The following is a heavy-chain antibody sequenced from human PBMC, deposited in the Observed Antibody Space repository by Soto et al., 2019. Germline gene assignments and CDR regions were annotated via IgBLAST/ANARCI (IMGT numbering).Heavy chain of an antibody. J-gene: IGHJ6*02. Sequence: SQTLSLTCAICGESVSSNSAAWNWIRQSPSRGLEWLGRTYYRSKWYNDYAVSVKSRITINPDTSKNQFSLQLNSVTPEDTAVYYCAREGVAVAGTIYYGMDVWGQGTTVTVSS. D-gene: IGHD6-13*01. CDR1: GESVSSNSAA. V-gene: IGHV6-1*01. CDR2: TYYRSKWYN. CDR3: AREGVAVAGTIYYGMDV.